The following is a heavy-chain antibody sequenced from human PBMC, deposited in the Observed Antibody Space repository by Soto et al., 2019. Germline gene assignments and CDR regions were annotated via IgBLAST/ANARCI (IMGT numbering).Heavy chain of an antibody. CDR3: ARDTGRASADL. CDR1: GFTFSYYE. D-gene: IGHD6-13*01. Sequence: EVQPAESGGDLVQPGGSLRLSCVGSGFTFSYYEMNWVRQAPGKGLERVAFISHTDRLTHYPDSVKGRFTISRDNAQNSLYLEMTSLRVEDTGVYYCARDTGRASADLWGQGTLVTVSS. CDR2: ISHTDRLT. J-gene: IGHJ5*02. V-gene: IGHV3-48*03.